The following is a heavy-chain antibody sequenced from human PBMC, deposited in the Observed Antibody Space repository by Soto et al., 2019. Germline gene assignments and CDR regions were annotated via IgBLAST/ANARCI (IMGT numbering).Heavy chain of an antibody. Sequence: QVQLQESGPGLVKPSQTLSLTCTVSGGSISSGGYYWSWIRQHPGKGLEWIGYIYDSGSTYYNPSLSSRVTMSVDTARIQFSLRLSSVTAAYTAVYYCARRRYYDSRGYCFDYWGQGTLVTVSS. CDR1: GGSISSGGYY. CDR2: IYDSGST. D-gene: IGHD3-22*01. V-gene: IGHV4-31*03. CDR3: ARRRYYDSRGYCFDY. J-gene: IGHJ4*02.